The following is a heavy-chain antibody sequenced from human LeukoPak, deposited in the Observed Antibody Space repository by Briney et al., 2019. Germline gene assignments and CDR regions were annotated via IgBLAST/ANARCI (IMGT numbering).Heavy chain of an antibody. CDR1: GFTFSSYA. J-gene: IGHJ4*02. V-gene: IGHV3-21*01. CDR2: ISSSSSYI. Sequence: GGSLRLSCAASGFTFSSYAMSWVRQAPGKGLEWVSSISSSSSYIYYADSVKGRLTISRDNAKNSLYLQMNSLRAEDTAVYYCATLAAGYSSSWYNSGLLDYWGQGTLVTVSS. D-gene: IGHD6-13*01. CDR3: ATLAAGYSSSWYNSGLLDY.